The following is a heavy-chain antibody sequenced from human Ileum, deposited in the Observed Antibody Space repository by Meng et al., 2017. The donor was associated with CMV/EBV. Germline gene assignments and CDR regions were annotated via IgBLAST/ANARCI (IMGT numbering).Heavy chain of an antibody. CDR1: GFSFGDYA. CDR3: AREGGYDRRYFDY. CDR2: IRSKAHGGTT. Sequence: GGSLRLSCTASGFSFGDYAMSWVRQAPGKGLEWVGFIRSKAHGGTTDYAASVKGRFTISRDDSKSIAYLQMNSLKTEDTAVYYCAREGGYDRRYFDYWGQGTLVTVSS. V-gene: IGHV3-49*04. D-gene: IGHD5-12*01. J-gene: IGHJ4*02.